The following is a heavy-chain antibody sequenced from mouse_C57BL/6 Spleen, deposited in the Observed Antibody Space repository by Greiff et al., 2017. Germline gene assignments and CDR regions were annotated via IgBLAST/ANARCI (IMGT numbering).Heavy chain of an antibody. CDR3: ARGLGGDYYAMDY. CDR2: IDPEDGET. J-gene: IGHJ4*01. CDR1: GFNIKDYY. V-gene: IGHV14-2*01. Sequence: EVMLVESGAELVKPGASVKLSCTASGFNIKDYYMHWVKQRTEQGLEWIGRIDPEDGETKYAPKFQGKATITADTSSNTAYLQLSSLTSEDTAGYYCARGLGGDYYAMDYWGQGTSVTVSS. D-gene: IGHD4-1*01.